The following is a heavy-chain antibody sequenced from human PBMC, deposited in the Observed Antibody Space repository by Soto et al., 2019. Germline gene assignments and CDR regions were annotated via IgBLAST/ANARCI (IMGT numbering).Heavy chain of an antibody. CDR3: AREHGPSLACMDV. CDR2: ISSGTTYI. J-gene: IGHJ6*02. D-gene: IGHD4-17*01. Sequence: RGSMRLSCAASGFPFSSYSMNWVRQAPGKGLEWVSSISSGTTYIYYADSVKGRFTISRDNAKNSLYLQMNSLRAEDTAVYYCAREHGPSLACMDVWGQVTTVTVS. V-gene: IGHV3-21*01. CDR1: GFPFSSYS.